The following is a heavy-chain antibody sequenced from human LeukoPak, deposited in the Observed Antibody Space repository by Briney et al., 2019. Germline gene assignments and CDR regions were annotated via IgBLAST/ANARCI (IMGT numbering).Heavy chain of an antibody. D-gene: IGHD5-18*01. CDR2: IFSGGST. V-gene: IGHV3-53*01. Sequence: GGSLRLSCAASGFTVSSNYMSWVRQAPGKGLEWVSVIFSGGSTYYAASVTGRFTISRDNSENTVYLQMNSLRAEDTAVYYCVRAEYRNALGYLDYWGQGTLVTVSS. CDR3: VRAEYRNALGYLDY. J-gene: IGHJ4*02. CDR1: GFTVSSNY.